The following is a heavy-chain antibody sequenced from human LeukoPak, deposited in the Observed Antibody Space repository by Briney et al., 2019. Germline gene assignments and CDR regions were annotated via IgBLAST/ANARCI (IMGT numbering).Heavy chain of an antibody. CDR3: TRGAGWLIDY. J-gene: IGHJ4*02. V-gene: IGHV4-30-2*01. CDR2: IYHSGST. CDR1: GGSISSGGYY. D-gene: IGHD3-16*01. Sequence: SETLSLTCTVSGGSISSGGYYWSWIRQPPGKGLEWIGYIYHSGSTYYNPSLKSRVTISADTSKNHFSLKLNSVTTADTAVYYCTRGAGWLIDYWGQGILVTVSS.